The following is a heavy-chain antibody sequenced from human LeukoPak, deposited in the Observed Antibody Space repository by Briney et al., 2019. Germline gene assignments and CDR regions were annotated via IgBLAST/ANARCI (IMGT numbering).Heavy chain of an antibody. J-gene: IGHJ4*02. CDR2: MNPNSGYI. CDR3: ARVAGSIDY. V-gene: IGHV1-8*03. Sequence: VASVKVSCKASGYTFTTYDINWVRQATGQGLEWMGWMNPNSGYIGYAQKFQGRVTITRDTSISTAYMELSSLRSEDTAVYYCARVAGSIDYWGQGTLVTVSS. D-gene: IGHD6-19*01. CDR1: GYTFTTYD.